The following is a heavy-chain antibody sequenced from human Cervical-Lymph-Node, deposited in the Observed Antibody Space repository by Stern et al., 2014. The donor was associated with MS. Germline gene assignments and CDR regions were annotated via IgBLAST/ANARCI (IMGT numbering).Heavy chain of an antibody. J-gene: IGHJ4*02. V-gene: IGHV2-26*01. D-gene: IGHD3-10*01. CDR3: ARILYDGAYRGDY. CDR2: IFSNDER. Sequence: QVTLRESGPVLVKPTETLMLTCTVSGFSLSNGRMGVSWIRQPPGKALEWLAHIFSNDERSYSTSLKSRLPISKDTSRSQVVLTMTNMDPVDTATYFCARILYDGAYRGDYWGQGILVTVSS. CDR1: GFSLSNGRMG.